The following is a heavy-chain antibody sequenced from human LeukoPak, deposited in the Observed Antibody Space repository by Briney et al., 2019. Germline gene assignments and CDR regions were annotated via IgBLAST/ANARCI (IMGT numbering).Heavy chain of an antibody. J-gene: IGHJ5*02. CDR3: ARGYCSGATCYSNWFDP. V-gene: IGHV4-30-2*01. CDR1: XGXXXSXXXS. Sequence: SQTLSLTCAVSXGXXXSXXXSXSWIRXXXXXXLXXXXXXXXSGSTYYNPSLKSRVTISVDRSKKQFSLKLSSVTAADTAVYYCARGYCSGATCYSNWFDPWGQGTLVTVSS. CDR2: XXXSGST. D-gene: IGHD2-15*01.